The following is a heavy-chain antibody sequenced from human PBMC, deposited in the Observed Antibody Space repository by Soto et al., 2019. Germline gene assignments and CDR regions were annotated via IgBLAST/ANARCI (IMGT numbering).Heavy chain of an antibody. J-gene: IGHJ6*02. Sequence: GESLKISCKGSGYSFTSYWIGWVRQMPGKGLECMGIIYPGDSDTRYSPSFQGQVTISADKSISTAYLQWSSLKASDTAMYYCARPTNRGKYYYGMDVWGQGTTVNVSS. CDR3: ARPTNRGKYYYGMDV. V-gene: IGHV5-51*01. CDR2: IYPGDSDT. D-gene: IGHD2-8*01. CDR1: GYSFTSYW.